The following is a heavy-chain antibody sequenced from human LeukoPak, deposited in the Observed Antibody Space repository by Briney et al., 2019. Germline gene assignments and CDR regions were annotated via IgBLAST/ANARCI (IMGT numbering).Heavy chain of an antibody. CDR2: IYYSGST. V-gene: IGHV4-39*07. D-gene: IGHD3-10*01. Sequence: SETLSLTCTVSGGSISSSSYYWGWLRQPPGKGLEWIGSIYYSGSTYYNPSLKSRVTISVDTSKNQFSLKLSSVTAADTAVYYCARGPGRAYYYGSGSYSAAYYFDYWGQGTLVTVSS. J-gene: IGHJ4*02. CDR1: GGSISSSSYY. CDR3: ARGPGRAYYYGSGSYSAAYYFDY.